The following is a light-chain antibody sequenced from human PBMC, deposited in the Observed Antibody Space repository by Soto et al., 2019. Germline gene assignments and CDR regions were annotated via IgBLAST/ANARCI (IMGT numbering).Light chain of an antibody. CDR2: DVR. Sequence: QSALTQPASVSGSPGQSITISCTGTSNDVGGYNYVSWYQQHPGKAPKLMIYDVRNRPSGVSNRFSGSKSGNTASLTISGLQAEDEADYYCSSYTSSSTLVFGGGTQLTVL. J-gene: IGLJ2*01. CDR3: SSYTSSSTLV. V-gene: IGLV2-14*01. CDR1: SNDVGGYNY.